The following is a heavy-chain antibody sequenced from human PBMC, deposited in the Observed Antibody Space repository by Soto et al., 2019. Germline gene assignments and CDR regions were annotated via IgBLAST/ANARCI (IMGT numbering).Heavy chain of an antibody. CDR1: GYTFTSYA. CDR2: INAGNGNT. CDR3: ATAREVQLLPAFDY. J-gene: IGHJ4*02. Sequence: ASVKVSCKASGYTFTSYAMHWVRQAPGQRLEWMGWINAGNGNTKYPQKFQGRVTITRDTSASTAYMELSSLRSEDTAVYYCATAREVQLLPAFDYWGQGTLVTVSS. D-gene: IGHD2-15*01. V-gene: IGHV1-3*01.